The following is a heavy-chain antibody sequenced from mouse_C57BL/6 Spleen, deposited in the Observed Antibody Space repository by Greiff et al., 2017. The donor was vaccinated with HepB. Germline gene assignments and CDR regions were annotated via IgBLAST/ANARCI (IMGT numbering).Heavy chain of an antibody. CDR2: IDPEDGDT. CDR3: TCGSSYGYWYFDV. J-gene: IGHJ1*03. D-gene: IGHD1-1*01. V-gene: IGHV14-1*01. Sequence: EVQLQQSGAELVRPGASVKLSCTASGFNIKDYYMHWVKQRPEQGLEWIGRIDPEDGDTEYAPKLQGKATMTADTSSNTAYLQLSSLTSEDTAVYYCTCGSSYGYWYFDVWGTGTTVTVSS. CDR1: GFNIKDYY.